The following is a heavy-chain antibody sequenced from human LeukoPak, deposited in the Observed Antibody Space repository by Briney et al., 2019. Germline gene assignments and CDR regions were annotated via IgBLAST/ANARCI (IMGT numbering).Heavy chain of an antibody. J-gene: IGHJ5*02. Sequence: PSETLSLTCTVSGGSISNSNDYWAWIRQPPGKGLEWIGSMYHSGNIFQNQSLASRVTISVDTSKNQFSLNLNSVTAADTAVYYCARQESCTNGVCYVGWFDPWGQGTLVTVSS. CDR2: MYHSGNI. V-gene: IGHV4-39*01. CDR1: GGSISNSNDY. CDR3: ARQESCTNGVCYVGWFDP. D-gene: IGHD2-8*01.